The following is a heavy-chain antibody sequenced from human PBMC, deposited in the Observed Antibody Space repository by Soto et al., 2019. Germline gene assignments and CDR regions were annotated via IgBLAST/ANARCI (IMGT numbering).Heavy chain of an antibody. CDR1: GFNFAAYT. CDR3: SRSLAIDFNS. CDR2: IRRIAYGGTT. J-gene: IGHJ4*02. V-gene: IGHV3-49*04. Sequence: GGSLRLSCSASGFNFAAYTMSWVRLTPGKGLEWVGFIRRIAYGGTTDYAASVKGRFTISRDDSRKIVYLQMSRLKIEDTAVYYCSRSLAIDFNSWGQGTLVTVSS.